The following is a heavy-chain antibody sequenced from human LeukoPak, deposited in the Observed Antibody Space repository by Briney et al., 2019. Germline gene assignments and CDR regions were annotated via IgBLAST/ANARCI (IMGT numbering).Heavy chain of an antibody. Sequence: PGGSLRLSCAASGFTFSSYAMSWVRQAPGKGLEWVSAISGSGGSTYYADSVKGRFTISRDNAKNSLYLQMNSLRAEDTAVYYCARGHVTGSAHDDAFDIWGQGTMVTVSS. J-gene: IGHJ3*02. V-gene: IGHV3-23*01. CDR1: GFTFSSYA. CDR3: ARGHVTGSAHDDAFDI. CDR2: ISGSGGST. D-gene: IGHD2/OR15-2a*01.